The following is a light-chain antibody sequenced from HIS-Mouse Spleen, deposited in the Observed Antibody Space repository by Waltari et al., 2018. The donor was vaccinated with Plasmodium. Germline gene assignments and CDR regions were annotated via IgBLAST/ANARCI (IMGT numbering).Light chain of an antibody. CDR1: QSVSST. CDR3: QQYNNWSFT. V-gene: IGKV3-15*01. J-gene: IGKJ3*01. Sequence: EIVMTQSPATLSVSPGERATLSCRASQSVSSTLAWYQQKPGQAPRLLIYGASPRATGIPARFSGSGSGTEFTLTISSLQSEDFAVYYCQQYNNWSFTFGPGTKVDIK. CDR2: GAS.